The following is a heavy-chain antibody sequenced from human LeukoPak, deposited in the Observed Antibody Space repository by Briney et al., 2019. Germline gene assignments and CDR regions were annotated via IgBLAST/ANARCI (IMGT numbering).Heavy chain of an antibody. CDR2: ISGSGGST. D-gene: IGHD2-8*02. CDR3: AKRSSPTVLRTEMDV. CDR1: GFTFSSYA. V-gene: IGHV3-23*01. Sequence: GGSLRLSCAASGFTFSSYAMSWVRQAPGKGLEWVSAISGSGGSTYYADSVKGRFTISRDNSKNTLYLQMNSLRAEDTAVYYCAKRSSPTVLRTEMDVWGQGTTVTVSS. J-gene: IGHJ6*02.